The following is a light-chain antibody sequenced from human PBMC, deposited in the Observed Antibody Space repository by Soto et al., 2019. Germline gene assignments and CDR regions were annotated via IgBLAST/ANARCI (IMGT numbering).Light chain of an antibody. CDR2: EVS. J-gene: IGLJ1*01. CDR1: SSDVGGYNY. CDR3: SSYTSSSIDDV. V-gene: IGLV2-14*01. Sequence: QSALTQPASVSGSPGQSITISCTGTSSDVGGYNYVSWYQQHPGKAPKLMIYEVSNRPSGVSNRFSGSKSGNTASLTISGRQAEDEAEYYCSSYTSSSIDDVFGTGTKLTVL.